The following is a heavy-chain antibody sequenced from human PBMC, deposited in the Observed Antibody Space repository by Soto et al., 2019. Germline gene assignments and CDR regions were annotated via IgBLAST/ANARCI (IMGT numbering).Heavy chain of an antibody. CDR1: GYIFIHYY. CDR3: ARSLLQGDF. CDR2: INPNGGST. Sequence: QVQLVQSGAEVKKPGASVKVSCKASGYIFIHYYMHWVRQAPGQGLEWMAIINPNGGSTNYAQKFQGRVTVTSDTSTTTVSMELNSLGSADTAVYICARSLLQGDFWGQGTLVTVSS. J-gene: IGHJ4*02. V-gene: IGHV1-46*01. D-gene: IGHD2-21*01.